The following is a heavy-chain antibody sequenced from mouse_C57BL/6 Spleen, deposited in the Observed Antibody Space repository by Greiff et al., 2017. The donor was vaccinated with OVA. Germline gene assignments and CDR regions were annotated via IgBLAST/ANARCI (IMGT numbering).Heavy chain of an antibody. Sequence: VQLQQPGAELVRPGSSVKLSCKASGYTFTSYWMHWVKQRPIQGLEWIGNIDPSDSETHYNQKFKDKATLTVDKSSSTAYMQLSSLTSEDSAVYYCAREGYYGSSLFAYWGQGTLVTVSA. CDR1: GYTFTSYW. CDR2: IDPSDSET. CDR3: AREGYYGSSLFAY. V-gene: IGHV1-52*01. D-gene: IGHD1-1*01. J-gene: IGHJ3*01.